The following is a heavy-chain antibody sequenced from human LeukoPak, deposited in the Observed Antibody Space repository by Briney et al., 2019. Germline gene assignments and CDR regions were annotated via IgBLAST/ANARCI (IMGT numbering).Heavy chain of an antibody. CDR1: GFTFSGSA. Sequence: PGGSLRLSCAASGFTFSGSAMHWVRQAPGKGLEWVSFIRYDGSNKYYADSVKGRFTISRDNSKNTLYVQMNRLRAEDTAVYYCARRTFDYDSSGYIGDMDYWGQGTLVIVSS. CDR2: IRYDGSNK. J-gene: IGHJ4*02. CDR3: ARRTFDYDSSGYIGDMDY. V-gene: IGHV3-30*04. D-gene: IGHD3-22*01.